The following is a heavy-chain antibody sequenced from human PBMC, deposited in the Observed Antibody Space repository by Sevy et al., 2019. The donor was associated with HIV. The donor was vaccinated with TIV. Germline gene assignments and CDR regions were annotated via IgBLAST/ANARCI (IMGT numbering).Heavy chain of an antibody. CDR1: GFTFSDYF. CDR2: ITVSGTTL. V-gene: IGHV3-11*01. J-gene: IGHJ4*02. CDR3: ARDLTPPETYIDY. Sequence: GGSLRLSCAASGFTFSDYFMMWIRRAPGKGLEWVSYITVSGTTLYYADSVKGRFTISRDNSKNSLYLQMNSLRPEDKAIDYCARDLTPPETYIDYWGQGTLVTVSS.